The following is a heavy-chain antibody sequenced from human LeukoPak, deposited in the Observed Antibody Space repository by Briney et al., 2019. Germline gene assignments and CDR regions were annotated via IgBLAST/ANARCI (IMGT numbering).Heavy chain of an antibody. CDR1: GFTFSNAW. D-gene: IGHD2-2*01. J-gene: IGHJ4*02. V-gene: IGHV3-15*01. CDR2: VKTKTDGGTT. Sequence: PGGSLRLSCAASGFTFSNAWMSWVRQAPGKGLEWVGRVKTKTDGGTTDYAAPVKGRFTISRDDSKNTLYLQMNSLKTEDTAVYYCTTQGVVPVAYFDYWGRGTLVTVSS. CDR3: TTQGVVPVAYFDY.